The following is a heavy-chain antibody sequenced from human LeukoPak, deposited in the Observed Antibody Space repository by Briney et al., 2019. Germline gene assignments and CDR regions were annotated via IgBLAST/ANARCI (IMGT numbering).Heavy chain of an antibody. Sequence: PSETLSLTCTVSGGSISSGGYYWSWVRQHPGKGLEWIGYIYYSGSTYYNPSLKSRVTISVDTSKNQFSLKLSSVTAADTAVYYCARDWGPYDTAGPPSRYFDLWGRGTLVTVSS. V-gene: IGHV4-31*03. J-gene: IGHJ2*01. D-gene: IGHD3-22*01. CDR2: IYYSGST. CDR1: GGSISSGGYY. CDR3: ARDWGPYDTAGPPSRYFDL.